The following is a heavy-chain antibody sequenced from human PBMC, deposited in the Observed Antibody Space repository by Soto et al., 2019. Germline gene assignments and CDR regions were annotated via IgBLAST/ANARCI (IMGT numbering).Heavy chain of an antibody. D-gene: IGHD2-2*01. J-gene: IGHJ4*02. Sequence: ASVKVSCKASGYTFTSYGISWVRQAPGQGLEWMGWINPNSGGTNYAQKFQGWVTMTRDTSISTAYMELSRLRSDDTAVYYCARAISVYCSSTSCQEYYFDYWGQGTLVTVSS. CDR1: GYTFTSYG. CDR3: ARAISVYCSSTSCQEYYFDY. V-gene: IGHV1-2*04. CDR2: INPNSGGT.